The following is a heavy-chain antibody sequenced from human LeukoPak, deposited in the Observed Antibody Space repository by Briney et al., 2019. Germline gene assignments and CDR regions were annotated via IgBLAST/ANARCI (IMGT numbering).Heavy chain of an antibody. Sequence: GGSLRLSCAASGFTFSSYWMPWVRQAPGKGLVWVSRINSDGSSTSYADSVKGRFTISRDNAKNTLYLQMNSLRAEDTAVYYCARVAGGSSPYYFDYWGRGTLVTVSS. J-gene: IGHJ4*02. CDR3: ARVAGGSSPYYFDY. CDR1: GFTFSSYW. V-gene: IGHV3-74*01. CDR2: INSDGSST. D-gene: IGHD6-13*01.